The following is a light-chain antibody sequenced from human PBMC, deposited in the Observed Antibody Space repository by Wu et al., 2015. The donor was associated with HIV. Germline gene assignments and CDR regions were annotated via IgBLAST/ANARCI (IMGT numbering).Light chain of an antibody. CDR2: SAS. CDR1: QDIRNF. J-gene: IGKJ2*01. CDR3: QQVDSYPYT. Sequence: DIHLTQSPSSLSASVGDRVTIACRASQDIRNFLAWYHQEPGKAPRLLIDSASILQSGVPSRFSGSGSGTDFSLTISSLQPEDFATYFCQQVDSYPYTFGQGTKLEIK. V-gene: IGKV1-9*01.